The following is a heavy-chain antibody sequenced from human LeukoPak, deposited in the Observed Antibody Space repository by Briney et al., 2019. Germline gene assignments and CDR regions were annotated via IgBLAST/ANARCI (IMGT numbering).Heavy chain of an antibody. Sequence: PGGSLRLSCAASKFTFSHYAMHWVRQAPGKGLEWVAVIWNGGSDKYYADSVKGRFTVSRDNSRNILYLQMDSLRAEDTGVYYCAKDAQRGFDYSNSLQHWGPGTLVTVSS. D-gene: IGHD4-11*01. CDR1: KFTFSHYA. J-gene: IGHJ1*01. CDR3: AKDAQRGFDYSNSLQH. V-gene: IGHV3-33*06. CDR2: IWNGGSDK.